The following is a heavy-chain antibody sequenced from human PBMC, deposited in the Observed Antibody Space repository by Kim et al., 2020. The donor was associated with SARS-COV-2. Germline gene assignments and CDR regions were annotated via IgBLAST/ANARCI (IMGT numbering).Heavy chain of an antibody. V-gene: IGHV4-59*08. CDR1: GGSISSYY. J-gene: IGHJ4*02. CDR3: ARHFLRTENYFDY. CDR2: IYYSGST. D-gene: IGHD3-10*01. Sequence: SETLSLTCTVSGGSISSYYWSWIRQPPGKGLEWIGYIYYSGSTNYNPSLKSRVTISVDTSKNQFSLKLSSVTAADTAVYYCARHFLRTENYFDYWGQGTLVTVSS.